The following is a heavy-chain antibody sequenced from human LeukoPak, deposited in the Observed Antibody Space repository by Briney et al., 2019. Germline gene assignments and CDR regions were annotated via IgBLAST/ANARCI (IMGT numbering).Heavy chain of an antibody. V-gene: IGHV4-59*08. CDR3: ARLGSTFDI. D-gene: IGHD2-2*01. CDR2: IFYSGGS. CDR1: GGSISSCY. J-gene: IGHJ3*02. Sequence: SETLSLTCTVSGGSISSCYWTWIRQPPGKGLEWIGYIFYSGGSNYNPSLKSRVTISVDTSKNHFSLKLSSVTAADTAVYYCARLGSTFDIWGQGTMVTVSS.